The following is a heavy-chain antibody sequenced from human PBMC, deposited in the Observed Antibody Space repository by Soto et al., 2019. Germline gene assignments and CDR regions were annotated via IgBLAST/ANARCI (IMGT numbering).Heavy chain of an antibody. Sequence: GGSLRLSCAASGFTFSSYSMNWVRQAPGKGLEWVSSISSSSSYIYYADSVKGRFTISRDNAKNSLYLQMNSLRAEDTAVYYCARAPFEGRGVIYWFDPWGQGTLVTVSS. V-gene: IGHV3-21*01. J-gene: IGHJ5*02. CDR3: ARAPFEGRGVIYWFDP. CDR1: GFTFSSYS. D-gene: IGHD3-10*01. CDR2: ISSSSSYI.